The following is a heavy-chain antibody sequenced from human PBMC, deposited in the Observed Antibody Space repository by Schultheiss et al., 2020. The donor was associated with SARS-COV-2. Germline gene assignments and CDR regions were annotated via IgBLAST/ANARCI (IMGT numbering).Heavy chain of an antibody. CDR1: GFTFSSYA. Sequence: GGSLRLSCSASGFTFSSYAMHWVRQAPGKGLEYVSAISSNGGSTYYADSVKGRFTISRDNSKNTLFLQMNSLRAEDTAVYYCAKGRSITMIVVPLDYWGQGTLVTVSS. J-gene: IGHJ4*02. CDR3: AKGRSITMIVVPLDY. D-gene: IGHD3-22*01. CDR2: ISSNGGST. V-gene: IGHV3-64*04.